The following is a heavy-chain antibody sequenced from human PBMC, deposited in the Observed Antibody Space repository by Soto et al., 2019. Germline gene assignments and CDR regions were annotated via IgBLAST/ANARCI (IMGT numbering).Heavy chain of an antibody. V-gene: IGHV4-31*03. CDR2: IYYSGSG. Sequence: QVQLQESGPGLVQPSQTLSLTCTVSGASISSGGYYWSWIRQHPGMGLEWIGYIYYSGSGHNNPSLMSRVTISVDTSKNEFSLKLSSVTAADTAVYYCASAKLVPAYWEWFDPWGPGTLVTVSS. J-gene: IGHJ5*02. CDR3: ASAKLVPAYWEWFDP. CDR1: GASISSGGYY. D-gene: IGHD2-2*01.